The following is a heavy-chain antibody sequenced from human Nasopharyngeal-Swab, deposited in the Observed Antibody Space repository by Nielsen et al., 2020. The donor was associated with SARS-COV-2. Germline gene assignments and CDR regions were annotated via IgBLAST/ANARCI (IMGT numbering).Heavy chain of an antibody. CDR1: GGSLSNYY. D-gene: IGHD3-3*01. CDR2: INQSGST. V-gene: IGHV4-34*01. CDR3: ANSPRGIFGFDM. Sequence: SETLSLTCGVFGGSLSNYYWSWIRQTPGKGLEWIGEINQSGSTYYNPSLQSRVTLSVDTSKREVSLNLRSLTAADTAIYYYANSPRGIFGFDMWGQGTMVIVSS. J-gene: IGHJ3*02.